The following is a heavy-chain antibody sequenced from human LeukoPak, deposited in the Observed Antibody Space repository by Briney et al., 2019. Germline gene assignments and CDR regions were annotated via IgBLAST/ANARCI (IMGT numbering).Heavy chain of an antibody. Sequence: SVKVSCKASGYTFSSYAISWVRQAPGQGLEWMGRIIPILGIANYAQKFQGRVTITADKSTSTAYMELSSLRSEDTAVYYCARVVGEYYYYYMDVWGKGTTVTVSS. D-gene: IGHD2-15*01. V-gene: IGHV1-69*04. CDR3: ARVVGEYYYYYMDV. CDR1: GYTFSSYA. J-gene: IGHJ6*03. CDR2: IIPILGIA.